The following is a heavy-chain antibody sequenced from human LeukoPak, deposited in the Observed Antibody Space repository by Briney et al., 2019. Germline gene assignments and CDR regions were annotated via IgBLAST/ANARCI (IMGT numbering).Heavy chain of an antibody. Sequence: GGSLRLSCAASGFTFSSYAMHWVRQAPGKGLEWVAVISYDGSDKYYADSVKGRFTISRDNSKNTLYLQMNSLRAEGTAVYYCARETRLRWTDYWGQGTLVTVSS. CDR3: ARETRLRWTDY. D-gene: IGHD5-24*01. CDR1: GFTFSSYA. J-gene: IGHJ4*02. V-gene: IGHV3-30*04. CDR2: ISYDGSDK.